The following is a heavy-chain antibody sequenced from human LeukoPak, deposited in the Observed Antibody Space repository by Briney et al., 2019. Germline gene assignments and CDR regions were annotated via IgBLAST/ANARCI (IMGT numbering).Heavy chain of an antibody. V-gene: IGHV7-4-1*02. CDR2: INTNTGNP. J-gene: IGHJ4*02. CDR3: ARGMRYSSSSGKTMVRGVIGY. Sequence: ASVKVSCKASGYTFTSYAMNWVRQAPGQGLEWMGWINTNTGNPTYAQGFTGRFVFSLDTSVSTAYLQISSLKAEDTALYYCARGMRYSSSSGKTMVRGVIGYWGQGTLVTVSS. CDR1: GYTFTSYA. D-gene: IGHD3-10*01.